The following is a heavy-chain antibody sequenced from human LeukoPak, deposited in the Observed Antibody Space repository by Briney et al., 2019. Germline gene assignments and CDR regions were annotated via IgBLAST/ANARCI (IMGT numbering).Heavy chain of an antibody. CDR1: GFTVSSNY. Sequence: RTGGSLRLSCAASGFTVSSNYMSWVRQAPGKGLEWVAVISYDGSNKYYADSVKGRFTISRDNSKNTLYLQMNSLRAEDTAVYYCAAVAGTGGVPFDYWGQGTLVTVSS. V-gene: IGHV3-30-3*01. CDR3: AAVAGTGGVPFDY. J-gene: IGHJ4*02. CDR2: ISYDGSNK. D-gene: IGHD6-19*01.